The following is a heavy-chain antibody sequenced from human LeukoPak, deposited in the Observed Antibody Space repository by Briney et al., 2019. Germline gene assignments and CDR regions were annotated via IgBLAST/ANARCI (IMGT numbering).Heavy chain of an antibody. J-gene: IGHJ6*02. Sequence: SGGSLRLSCAASGFTFSSYAMSWVRQAPGKGLEWVSAISGRGGSTYYADSVKGRFTISRDNSKNTLYLQMNSLRAEDTAVYYCAKDLVAVVIPWGATYYYYGMDVWGQGTTVTVSS. D-gene: IGHD1-26*01. CDR1: GFTFSSYA. V-gene: IGHV3-23*01. CDR2: ISGRGGST. CDR3: AKDLVAVVIPWGATYYYYGMDV.